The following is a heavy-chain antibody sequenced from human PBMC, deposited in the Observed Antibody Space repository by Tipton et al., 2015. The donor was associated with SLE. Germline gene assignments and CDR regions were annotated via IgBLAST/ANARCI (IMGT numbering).Heavy chain of an antibody. D-gene: IGHD3-10*01. CDR2: INSDGTTT. CDR3: AKGGYYQLFDP. CDR1: GFSFDDYV. J-gene: IGHJ5*02. V-gene: IGHV3-74*02. Sequence: QLVQSGGGLVQPGGSLRLSCKASGFSFDDYVMYWVRQVPGKGLVCVSRINSDGTTTTYADSVTGRFTVFRDNAKNTVYLQMNSLRAEDTAVYYCAKGGYYQLFDPWGQGTLVTVSS.